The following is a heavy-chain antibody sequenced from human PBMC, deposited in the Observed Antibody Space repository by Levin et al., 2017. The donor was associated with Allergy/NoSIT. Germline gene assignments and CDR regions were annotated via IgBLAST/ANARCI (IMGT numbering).Heavy chain of an antibody. J-gene: IGHJ4*02. V-gene: IGHV1-2*02. D-gene: IGHD5-24*01. CDR3: ARGDGYHEMYYFDY. Sequence: GESLKISCKASGYTFTGYYMHWVRQAPGQGLEWMGWLNPNSGGANYAQKFQDRVTLTRDTSISTAYMELSSLRSDDTAVYYCARGDGYHEMYYFDYWGQGTLVTVSS. CDR2: LNPNSGGA. CDR1: GYTFTGYY.